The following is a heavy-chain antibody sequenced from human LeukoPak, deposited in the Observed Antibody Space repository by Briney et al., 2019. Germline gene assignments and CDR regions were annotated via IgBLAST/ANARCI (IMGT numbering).Heavy chain of an antibody. J-gene: IGHJ4*02. CDR3: AKLESSSWFSHFDY. D-gene: IGHD6-13*01. Sequence: GGSLRLSCAASGFTFSSYAMSWVRQAPGKGLEWVSAISGSGGSTYYADSVEGRFTISRDNSKNTLYLQMNSLRAEDTAVYYCAKLESSSWFSHFDYWGQGTLVTVSS. CDR1: GFTFSSYA. CDR2: ISGSGGST. V-gene: IGHV3-23*01.